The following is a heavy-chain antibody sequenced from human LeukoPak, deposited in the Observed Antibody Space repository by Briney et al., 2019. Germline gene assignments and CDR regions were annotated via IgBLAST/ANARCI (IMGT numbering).Heavy chain of an antibody. V-gene: IGHV3-15*01. CDR2: IKSKTDGGTT. CDR1: GFTFSNAW. CDR3: TTGEWELPLDY. D-gene: IGHD1-26*01. J-gene: IGHJ4*02. Sequence: PGGSLRLSCAAPGFTFSNAWMSWVRQAPGKGLEWVGRIKSKTDGGTTDYAAPVKGRFTISRDDSKNTLYLQMNSLKTEDTAVYYCTTGEWELPLDYWGQGTLVTVSS.